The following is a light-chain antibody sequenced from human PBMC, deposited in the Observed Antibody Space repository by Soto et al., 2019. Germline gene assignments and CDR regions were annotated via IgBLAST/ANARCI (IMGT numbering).Light chain of an antibody. CDR3: QQRYNWNPVLT. CDR2: DAS. Sequence: EIVLTQSPATLSLSPGERATLSCRASQTFSSHLAWYQQKPGQAPRLLIYDASKRATGIPARFSGRGSGTDFTLTISSLEPEDFAFYYCQQRYNWNPVLTFGQGTRLEIK. CDR1: QTFSSH. V-gene: IGKV3-11*01. J-gene: IGKJ5*01.